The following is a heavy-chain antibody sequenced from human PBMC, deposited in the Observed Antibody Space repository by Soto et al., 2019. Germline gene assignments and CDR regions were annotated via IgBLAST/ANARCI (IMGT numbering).Heavy chain of an antibody. D-gene: IGHD3-22*01. CDR2: ISSSSSYI. CDR3: ARDFRSSGYFDY. CDR1: GFTFSSHS. Sequence: PGGSLRLSCAASGFTFSSHSMNWVRQAPGKGLEWVSSISSSSSYIYYADSVKGRFTISRDNAKNSLYLQMNSLRAEDTAVYYCARDFRSSGYFDYWGRGTLVTVSS. V-gene: IGHV3-21*01. J-gene: IGHJ4*02.